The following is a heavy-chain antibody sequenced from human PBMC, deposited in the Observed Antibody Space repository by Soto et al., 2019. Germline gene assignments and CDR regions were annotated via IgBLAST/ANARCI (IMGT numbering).Heavy chain of an antibody. J-gene: IGHJ4*01. CDR1: GFTFSSFG. Sequence: QVQLVESGGGVVQPGRSLRLSCAASGFTFSSFGMHWVRQAPGMGLEWVAVASYDGSYKYYADSVKGRFTISRDNSKNTLYLQMNSLRAEDTAVYYCAKERSVVATTPDFDYWGHGTLVTVSS. CDR3: AKERSVVATTPDFDY. CDR2: ASYDGSYK. D-gene: IGHD5-12*01. V-gene: IGHV3-30*18.